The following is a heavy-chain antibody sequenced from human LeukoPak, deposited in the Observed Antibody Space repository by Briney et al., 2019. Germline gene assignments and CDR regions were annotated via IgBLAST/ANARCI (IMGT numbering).Heavy chain of an antibody. V-gene: IGHV4-34*01. D-gene: IGHD3-3*01. CDR2: INHSGST. Sequence: SETLSLTCAVYGGSFSCYYWSWIRQPPGKGLEWIGEINHSGSTNYNPSLKSRVTISVDTSKSQFSLKLSSVTAADTAVYYCARDARLSDLDVSRFLEWSFFDIWGQGTMVTVSS. J-gene: IGHJ3*02. CDR1: GGSFSCYY. CDR3: ARDARLSDLDVSRFLEWSFFDI.